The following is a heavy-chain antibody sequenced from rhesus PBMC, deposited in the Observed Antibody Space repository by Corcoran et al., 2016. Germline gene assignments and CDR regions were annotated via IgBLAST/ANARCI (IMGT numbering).Heavy chain of an antibody. V-gene: IGHV4-173*01. J-gene: IGHJ5-2*02. D-gene: IGHD6-31*01. CDR1: GGSTMSNW. CDR3: ARTSSSGWYLNSLDV. Sequence: QLQLQESGPGLVKPSETLSLTCAVSGGSTMSNWWRRPRQPPGQSPEWIGRISGSGGSTSYNPSLKSRVTISTDTSKNQFSLKLSSVTAADTAVYYCARTSSSGWYLNSLDVWGRGVLVTVSS. CDR2: ISGSGGST.